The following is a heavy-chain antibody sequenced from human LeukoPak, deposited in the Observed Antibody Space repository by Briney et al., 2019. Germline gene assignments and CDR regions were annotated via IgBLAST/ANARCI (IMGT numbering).Heavy chain of an antibody. D-gene: IGHD3-16*01. CDR3: AISWGHFDY. CDR1: GFTFSSYE. Sequence: GGSLRLSCAASGFTFSSYEMNWVRRAPGKGLEWVSYISSSGSTIYYADSVKGRFTISRDNAKNSLYLQMNSLRAEDTAVYYCAISWGHFDYWGQGTLVTVSS. V-gene: IGHV3-48*03. J-gene: IGHJ4*02. CDR2: ISSSGSTI.